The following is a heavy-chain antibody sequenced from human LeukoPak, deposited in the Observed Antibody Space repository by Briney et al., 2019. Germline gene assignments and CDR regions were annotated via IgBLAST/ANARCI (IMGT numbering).Heavy chain of an antibody. V-gene: IGHV1-69*13. CDR2: IIPIFGTA. Sequence: ASVKVSCKASGGTFSSYAISWVRQAPGQGLEWMGGIIPIFGTANYAQKFQGRVTITADESTSTAYMELSSLRSEDTAVYYCARDRELGYCSSTSCHYWYFDLWGRGTLVTVSS. J-gene: IGHJ2*01. CDR3: ARDRELGYCSSTSCHYWYFDL. CDR1: GGTFSSYA. D-gene: IGHD2-2*01.